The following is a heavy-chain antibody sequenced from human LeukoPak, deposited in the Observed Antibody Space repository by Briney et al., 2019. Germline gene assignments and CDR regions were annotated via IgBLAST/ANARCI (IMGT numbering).Heavy chain of an antibody. CDR2: ISSNGDST. V-gene: IGHV3-64*01. Sequence: GGSLRLSCAASGFTFSSYNMHRVRQAPGKGLEYVSAISSNGDSTYYANSVKGRFTISRDNSKNTLYLQMGSLRSEDMAVYYCARDRCGGGDCWRYFDYWGQGALVTVSS. CDR1: GFTFSSYN. D-gene: IGHD2-21*02. J-gene: IGHJ4*02. CDR3: ARDRCGGGDCWRYFDY.